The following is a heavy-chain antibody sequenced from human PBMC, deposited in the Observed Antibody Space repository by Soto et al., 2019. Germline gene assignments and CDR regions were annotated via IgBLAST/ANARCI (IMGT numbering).Heavy chain of an antibody. Sequence: SETLSLTCTVSGGSISSNYWTWIRQPPGKGLEWIGYVYNSGSTNYNPSLKSRVTISEDTSKSQFSLKVDSMTAADTVVYYCARYRREAVAGYTLDNWGQGILVTVSS. CDR3: ARYRREAVAGYTLDN. CDR1: GGSISSNY. D-gene: IGHD6-13*01. J-gene: IGHJ4*02. V-gene: IGHV4-59*01. CDR2: VYNSGST.